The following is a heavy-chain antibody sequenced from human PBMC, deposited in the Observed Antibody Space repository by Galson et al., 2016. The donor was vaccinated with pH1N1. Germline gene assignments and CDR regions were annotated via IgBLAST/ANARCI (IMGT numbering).Heavy chain of an antibody. Sequence: SVKVSCKVSGYTLTELSMHWVRQAPGKGLEWMGGFDPEDGATIYAQKFQGRVTMTEDTSTDTAYMELSSLRSEDTAVYYCATVIAAGNGMDVWGQGTTVTVSS. D-gene: IGHD6-13*01. CDR2: FDPEDGAT. CDR3: ATVIAAGNGMDV. V-gene: IGHV1-24*01. CDR1: GYTLTELS. J-gene: IGHJ6*02.